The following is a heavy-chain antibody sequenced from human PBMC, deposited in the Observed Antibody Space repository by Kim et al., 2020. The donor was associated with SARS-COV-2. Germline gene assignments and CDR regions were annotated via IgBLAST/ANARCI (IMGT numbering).Heavy chain of an antibody. CDR1: GFTFQTYG. Sequence: GGSLRLSCAASGFTFQTYGMHWIRQAPGKGLEWVAGISQDGSKKYYADSVKGRFTISRDNSENTLYLQMSSLRAEDTSVYYCAKDHFFSGDYGYYFDHWGQGTLVTVSS. V-gene: IGHV3-30*19. D-gene: IGHD4-17*01. CDR3: AKDHFFSGDYGYYFDH. CDR2: ISQDGSKK. J-gene: IGHJ4*02.